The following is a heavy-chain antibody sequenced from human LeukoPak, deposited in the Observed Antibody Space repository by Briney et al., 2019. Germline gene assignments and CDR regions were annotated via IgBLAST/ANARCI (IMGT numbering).Heavy chain of an antibody. D-gene: IGHD5-18*01. Sequence: QPGGSLRLSCAASGFTFSSYAMSWVRQAPGKGLEWVSAISGSGGSTYYADSVKGRFTISRDNSKNTLYLQMNSLRAEDTAVYYCAKGKDLWLNHAGFFDYWGQGTLVTVSS. J-gene: IGHJ4*02. CDR1: GFTFSSYA. CDR3: AKGKDLWLNHAGFFDY. CDR2: ISGSGGST. V-gene: IGHV3-23*01.